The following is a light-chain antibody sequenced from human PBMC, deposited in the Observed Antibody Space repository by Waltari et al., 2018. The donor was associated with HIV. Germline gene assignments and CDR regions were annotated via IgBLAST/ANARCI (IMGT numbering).Light chain of an antibody. CDR3: TAWDSSLSAWV. V-gene: IGLV10-54*01. CDR2: RNN. Sequence: QAGLTQPPSVSKGLRQTATLTCTGNSNNVGYEGAAWLQQHQGHPPILLSCRNNHRPPGISERFAASRSVHTASLTITGLQPEDEADDYCTAWDSSLSAWVFGGGTKLTVL. CDR1: SNNVGYEG. J-gene: IGLJ3*02.